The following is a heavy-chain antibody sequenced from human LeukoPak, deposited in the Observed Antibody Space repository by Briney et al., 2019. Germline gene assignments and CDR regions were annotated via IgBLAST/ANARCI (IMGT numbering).Heavy chain of an antibody. Sequence: PGGSLRLSCAASGFLFSDYAFHWVRQTPDKGLQWVALIRHDGSNEYYVDSVKGRFTTSRDNSKNTLYLQMNSLSAEDTAVYYCARGRRNLAYCGGDCYRPLYYWGQGTLVTVSS. CDR3: ARGRRNLAYCGGDCYRPLYY. V-gene: IGHV3-30*02. CDR2: IRHDGSNE. CDR1: GFLFSDYA. D-gene: IGHD2-21*02. J-gene: IGHJ4*02.